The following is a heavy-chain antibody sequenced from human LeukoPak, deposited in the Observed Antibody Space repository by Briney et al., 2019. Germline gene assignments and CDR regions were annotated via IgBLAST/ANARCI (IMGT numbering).Heavy chain of an antibody. D-gene: IGHD6-13*01. CDR1: AYSISSGYY. J-gene: IGHJ4*02. CDR3: ARDLIAAAGVDY. CDR2: IKQDGSEK. Sequence: ETLSLTCTVSAYSISSGYYWGWIRQPPGKGLEWVANIKQDGSEKYYVDSVKGRFTISRDNAKNSLYLQMNSLRAEDTAVYYCARDLIAAAGVDYWGQGTLVTVSS. V-gene: IGHV3-7*01.